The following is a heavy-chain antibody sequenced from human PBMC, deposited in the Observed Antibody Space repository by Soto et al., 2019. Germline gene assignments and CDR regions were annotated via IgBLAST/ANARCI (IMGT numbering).Heavy chain of an antibody. CDR2: INPSGGST. CDR3: ARDWSMVRGVFDY. Sequence: QVQLVQSGAEVKKPGASVKVSCKASGYTFTSYYMHWVRQAPGQGLEWMGIINPSGGSTSYAQKFQGRVTMTRDTFTSTVYMELSSLRSEDTAVYYFARDWSMVRGVFDYWGQGTLVTVSS. V-gene: IGHV1-46*01. D-gene: IGHD3-10*01. CDR1: GYTFTSYY. J-gene: IGHJ4*02.